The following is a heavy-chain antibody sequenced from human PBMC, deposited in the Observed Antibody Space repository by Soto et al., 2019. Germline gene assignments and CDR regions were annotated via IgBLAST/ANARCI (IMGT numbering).Heavy chain of an antibody. J-gene: IGHJ4*02. V-gene: IGHV1-18*01. CDR1: GYTFTSYG. CDR3: ARDEEEWYCDYGFDY. D-gene: IGHD4-17*01. CDR2: ISAYNGNT. Sequence: ASVKVSCKASGYTFTSYGISWVRQAPGQGLEWMGWISAYNGNTNYAQKLQGRVTMTTDTSTSTAYMELRSLRSDDTAVYYCARDEEEWYCDYGFDYWGQGTLVTVSS.